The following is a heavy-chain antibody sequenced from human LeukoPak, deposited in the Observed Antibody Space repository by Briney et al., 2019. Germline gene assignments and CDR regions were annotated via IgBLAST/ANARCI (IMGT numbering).Heavy chain of an antibody. CDR1: GFIFSDYS. V-gene: IGHV3-48*04. Sequence: GGSLRLSCAASGFIFSDYSMNWVRQAPGKGLEWVSNVRGSASGLGSGMYYADSVKGRFTISRDDAKNSLYLQMSSLRAEDTAFYYCARDNNWGFDYWGQGALVTVSS. CDR3: ARDNNWGFDY. J-gene: IGHJ4*02. CDR2: VRGSASGLGSGM. D-gene: IGHD7-27*01.